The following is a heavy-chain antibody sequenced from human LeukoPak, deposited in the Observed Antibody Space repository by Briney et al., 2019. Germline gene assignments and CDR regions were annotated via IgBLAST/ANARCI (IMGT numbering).Heavy chain of an antibody. CDR3: ARDGSGSYVY. D-gene: IGHD3-10*01. CDR2: IYYTGST. Sequence: PSETLSLTCPVAGGSVSSVSYYWSWIRQPPGKGLEWTGYIYYTGSTNYNPSLKSRVTISVDTSKSQFSLKLSSVTAADTAVYYSARDGSGSYVYWGQGTLVTVSS. V-gene: IGHV4-61*01. CDR1: GGSVSSVSYY. J-gene: IGHJ4*02.